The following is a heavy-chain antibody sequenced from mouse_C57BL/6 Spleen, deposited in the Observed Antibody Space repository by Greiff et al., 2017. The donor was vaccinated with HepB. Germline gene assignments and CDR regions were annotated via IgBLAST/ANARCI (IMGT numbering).Heavy chain of an antibody. CDR3: ARYYGSSPYAMDY. J-gene: IGHJ4*01. CDR2: IYPRDGST. Sequence: VQLVESGPELVKPGASVKLSCKASGYTFTSYDINWVKQRPGQGLEWIGWIYPRDGSTKYNEKFKGKATLTVDTSSSTAYMELHSLTSEDSAVYFCARYYGSSPYAMDYWGQGTSVTVSS. D-gene: IGHD1-1*01. V-gene: IGHV1-85*01. CDR1: GYTFTSYD.